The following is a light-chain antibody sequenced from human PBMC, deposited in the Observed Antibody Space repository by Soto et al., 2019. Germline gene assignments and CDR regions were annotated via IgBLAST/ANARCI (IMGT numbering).Light chain of an antibody. V-gene: IGKV3-20*01. J-gene: IGKJ2*01. CDR1: QRVSSSY. Sequence: EIVLTQSQVTLSLSTGERATLSCRTSQRVSSSYLAWYQQKRGQAPRLLIYGASNRATGIPERFSGSGSGTDFTLTISSLDPEECAVYYCQQYCSPPYTFGQGTKVYIK. CDR2: GAS. CDR3: QQYCSPPYT.